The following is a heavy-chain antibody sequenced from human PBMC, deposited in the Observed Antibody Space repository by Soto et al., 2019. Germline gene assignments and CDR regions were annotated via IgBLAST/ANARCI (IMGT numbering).Heavy chain of an antibody. CDR2: ISAYNGNT. CDR3: XXXXXXVDY. CDR1: GYTFTSYA. J-gene: IGHJ4*02. Sequence: QVQLVQSGAEVKKPGASVKVSCKASGYTFTSYAISWVRQAPGQGLEWMGWISAYNGNTNYAQKLQGRVTMTTDTXXXXXXXXXXXXXXXXXXXXXXXXXXXXVDYWGQGTLVTVSS. V-gene: IGHV1-18*01.